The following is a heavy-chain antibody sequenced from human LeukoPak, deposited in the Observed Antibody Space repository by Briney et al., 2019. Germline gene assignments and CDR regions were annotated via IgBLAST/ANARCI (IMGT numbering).Heavy chain of an antibody. J-gene: IGHJ4*02. Sequence: ASVKVSCKVSGYTLTELSMHWVRQAPGKGLEWMGGFDPEDGETIYAQKFQGRVTMTEDTSTDTAYKELSSLRSEDTAVYYCATDRYSSSWYYFDYWGQGTLVTVSS. CDR3: ATDRYSSSWYYFDY. V-gene: IGHV1-24*01. CDR1: GYTLTELS. D-gene: IGHD6-13*01. CDR2: FDPEDGET.